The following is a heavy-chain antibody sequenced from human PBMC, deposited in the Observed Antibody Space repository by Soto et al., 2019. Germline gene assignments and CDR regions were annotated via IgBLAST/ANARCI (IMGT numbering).Heavy chain of an antibody. Sequence: WGSLKVSCASSVVTVSIYAMILVRQAPGKGLDSVSAISGSGGSTYYADSVKGRFTISRDNSKNTLYLQMNSLRAEDTAVYYCAKDPPRSSVTTKNYYYYGMDVWGQGTTVTVSS. V-gene: IGHV3-23*01. CDR3: AKDPPRSSVTTKNYYYYGMDV. CDR1: VVTVSIYA. D-gene: IGHD4-17*01. CDR2: ISGSGGST. J-gene: IGHJ6*01.